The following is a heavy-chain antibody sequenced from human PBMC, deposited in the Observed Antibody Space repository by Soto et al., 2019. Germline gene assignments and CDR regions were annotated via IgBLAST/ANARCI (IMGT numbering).Heavy chain of an antibody. CDR2: INPNSGGT. J-gene: IGHJ6*02. CDR1: GYTFTGYY. D-gene: IGHD6-13*01. Sequence: ASVKVSCKASGYTFTGYYMHWVRQAPGQGLEWMGWINPNSGGTNYAQKFQGWVTMTRDTSISTAYMELSRLRSDDTAVYYCARDRLLAAAGQYYYYYGMDVXGQGTTVTVSS. V-gene: IGHV1-2*04. CDR3: ARDRLLAAAGQYYYYYGMDV.